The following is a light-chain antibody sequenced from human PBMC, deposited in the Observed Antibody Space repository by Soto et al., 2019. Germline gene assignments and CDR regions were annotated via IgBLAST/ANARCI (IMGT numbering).Light chain of an antibody. CDR2: RNN. Sequence: QAVVTQPPSASGTPGQRVTISCSGSSSNIETNFVYWYQQFPGTAPKLLIYRNNQRPSGVPDRFSGSQSGTTASLAISGLRSEDEADYYCASWDDSLTAVVIGGGTKLTVL. CDR1: SSNIETNF. V-gene: IGLV1-47*01. J-gene: IGLJ2*01. CDR3: ASWDDSLTAVV.